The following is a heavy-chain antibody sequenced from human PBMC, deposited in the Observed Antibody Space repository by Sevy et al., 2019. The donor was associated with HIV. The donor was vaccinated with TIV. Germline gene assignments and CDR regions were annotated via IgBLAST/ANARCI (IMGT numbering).Heavy chain of an antibody. CDR2: IGTAGDT. D-gene: IGHD3-3*01. V-gene: IGHV3-13*01. Sequence: GGSLRLSCAASGFTFSSYDMHWVRQATGKGLEWVSAIGTAGDTYYPGSVKGRFTISRENAKNSLYLQMNSLRAVDTAVYYCARSGSIFGVVRYDAFDIWGQGTMVTVSS. J-gene: IGHJ3*02. CDR1: GFTFSSYD. CDR3: ARSGSIFGVVRYDAFDI.